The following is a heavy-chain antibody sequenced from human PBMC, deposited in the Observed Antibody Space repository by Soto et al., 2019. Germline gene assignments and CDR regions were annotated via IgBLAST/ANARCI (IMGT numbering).Heavy chain of an antibody. V-gene: IGHV3-33*01. CDR3: ARDGATIFGVVIPMDV. J-gene: IGHJ6*02. D-gene: IGHD3-3*01. Sequence: PGGALRVSGTGSGFTFSSYGMHWVRQAPVKGLEWVAVIWYDGSNKYYAYSVKGRFTISRDNSKNTLYLQVNSLRAEDTAVYYCARDGATIFGVVIPMDVWGQGTTVTVSS. CDR2: IWYDGSNK. CDR1: GFTFSSYG.